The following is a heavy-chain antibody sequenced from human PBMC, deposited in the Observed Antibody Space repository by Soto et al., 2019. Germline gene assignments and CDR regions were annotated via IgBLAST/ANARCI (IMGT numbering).Heavy chain of an antibody. Sequence: LTCTVSNGSVSSGTYSWSWVRQPPGKGLEWIGYIYYSGTTYYTPSLKSRLTMSMDRANDHFSLNLTSVTAADTAVYFCARGHYYYAMDVWGQGITVTVSS. J-gene: IGHJ6*02. V-gene: IGHV4-30-2*01. CDR1: NGSVSSGTYS. CDR3: ARGHYYYAMDV. CDR2: IYYSGTT.